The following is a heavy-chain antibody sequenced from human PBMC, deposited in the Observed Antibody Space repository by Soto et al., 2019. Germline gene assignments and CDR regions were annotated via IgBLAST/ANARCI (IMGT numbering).Heavy chain of an antibody. D-gene: IGHD3-22*01. V-gene: IGHV3-20*04. Sequence: PGGSLRLSCAASGFTFDDYGLTWVRQAPGKGLEWVSGINWNGGSTRYADSVKGRFTISRDNAKNSLYLQMNSLRAEDTAVYYCAKDPYYDSSGYYYPRVDWYFDLWGRGTLVTVSS. CDR3: AKDPYYDSSGYYYPRVDWYFDL. CDR1: GFTFDDYG. CDR2: INWNGGST. J-gene: IGHJ2*01.